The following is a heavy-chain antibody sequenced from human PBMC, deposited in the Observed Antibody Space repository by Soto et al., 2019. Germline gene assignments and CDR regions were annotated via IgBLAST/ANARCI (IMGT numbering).Heavy chain of an antibody. J-gene: IGHJ4*02. D-gene: IGHD3-3*01. CDR1: GGSISSYY. V-gene: IGHV4-59*01. Sequence: QVQLQESGPGLVKPSETLSLTCTVSGGSISSYYWSWIRQPPGKGLEWIGYMYYSGSTNYSPSLKSRVTISIDTSTNQFSLKLSSVTAADTAVYYCARGTFGVVKDWGQGTLVTVSS. CDR3: ARGTFGVVKD. CDR2: MYYSGST.